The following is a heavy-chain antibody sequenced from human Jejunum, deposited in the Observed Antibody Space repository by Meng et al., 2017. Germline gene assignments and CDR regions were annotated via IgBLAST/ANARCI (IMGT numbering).Heavy chain of an antibody. CDR1: GFTVSSHY. V-gene: IGHV3-53*01. D-gene: IGHD3-10*01. CDR3: ARALYHGIRGYYFDS. Sequence: GESLKISCAASGFTVSSHYISWVRQAPGKGLEWLSVIYSSGSTYYAGSLQGRFSISRDSSQNTVFLQMNSLGAEDTALYYCARALYHGIRGYYFDSWGQGTLVTVSS. CDR2: IYSSGST. J-gene: IGHJ4*02.